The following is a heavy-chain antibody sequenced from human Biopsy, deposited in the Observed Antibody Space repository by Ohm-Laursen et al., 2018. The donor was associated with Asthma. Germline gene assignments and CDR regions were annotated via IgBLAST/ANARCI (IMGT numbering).Heavy chain of an antibody. D-gene: IGHD3-10*01. CDR1: GYTFNSAG. CDR2: ISVYNGNT. Sequence: GLSVKVSCKTSGYTFNSAGITWVRQAPGQGLEWMGWISVYNGNTKVAQKLQDRVTMITDTSTSTAYMELRSLRSDDTAVYFCARAVDYSHYYGIDVWGQGTTVTVS. J-gene: IGHJ6*02. CDR3: ARAVDYSHYYGIDV. V-gene: IGHV1-18*01.